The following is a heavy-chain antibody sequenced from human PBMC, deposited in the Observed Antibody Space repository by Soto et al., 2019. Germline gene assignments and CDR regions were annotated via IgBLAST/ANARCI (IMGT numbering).Heavy chain of an antibody. CDR1: GDSVSSNSAG. CDR3: ARGEQYSGRIFDY. V-gene: IGHV6-1*01. CDR2: TYYRSKWYY. J-gene: IGHJ4*01. Sequence: SETLSLTCAITGDSVSSNSAGWSWFRHSPSRGLEWLGRTYYRSKWYYEYAVSVRGRITINPDTSKNQYSLQLNSVTPEDTAVYFCARGEQYSGRIFDYWGQGTLVTVSS. D-gene: IGHD1-26*01.